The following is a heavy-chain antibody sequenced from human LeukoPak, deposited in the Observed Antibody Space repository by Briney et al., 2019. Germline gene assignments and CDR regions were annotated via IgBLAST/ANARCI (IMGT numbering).Heavy chain of an antibody. CDR3: TTGHYYDSSGYYYDAFDI. CDR2: IRSKTYGGTT. J-gene: IGHJ3*02. V-gene: IGHV3-49*03. Sequence: GGSLRLSCTASGFTFGDYAMSWFRQAPGKGLEWVGFIRSKTYGGTTEYAASVKGRFTISRDDSKRIAYLQMNSLKTEDTAVYYCTTGHYYDSSGYYYDAFDIWGQGTMVTVSS. D-gene: IGHD3-22*01. CDR1: GFTFGDYA.